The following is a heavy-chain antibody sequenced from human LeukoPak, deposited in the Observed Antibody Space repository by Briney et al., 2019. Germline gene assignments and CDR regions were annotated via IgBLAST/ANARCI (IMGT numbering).Heavy chain of an antibody. CDR2: IRYDGSNK. Sequence: GGSLRLSCAASGFTFSSYGMHWVRQAPSKGLEWVAFIRYDGSNKYYADSVKGRFTISRDNSKNTLYLQMNSLRAEDTAVYYCAKDSWSGANWFDPWGQGTLVTVSS. V-gene: IGHV3-30*02. CDR3: AKDSWSGANWFDP. J-gene: IGHJ5*02. CDR1: GFTFSSYG. D-gene: IGHD3-3*01.